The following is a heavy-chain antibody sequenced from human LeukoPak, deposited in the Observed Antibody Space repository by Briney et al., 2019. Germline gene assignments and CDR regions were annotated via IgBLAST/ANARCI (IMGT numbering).Heavy chain of an antibody. D-gene: IGHD6-13*01. CDR3: VKDLTYSSSWYEPLGY. V-gene: IGHV3-64D*06. J-gene: IGHJ4*02. CDR1: GFTFTSYA. CDR2: IVGNGGRT. Sequence: GGSLRLSCSASGFTFTSYAMHWVRQAPGKGLEYVSAIVGNGGRTYYADSVKGRFTISRNNSESTLYLQMSSLRPEDTAIYYCVKDLTYSSSWYEPLGYWGQGTLVTVSS.